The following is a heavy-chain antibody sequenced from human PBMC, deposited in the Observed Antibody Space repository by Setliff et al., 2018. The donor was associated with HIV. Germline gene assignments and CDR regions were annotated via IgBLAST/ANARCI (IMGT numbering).Heavy chain of an antibody. CDR3: ARDRHHYDSSGFDAFDL. J-gene: IGHJ3*01. CDR2: IIPLFGTA. V-gene: IGHV1-69*13. Sequence: SVKVSCKASGGTFSNYAFSWVRQAPGQGLEWMGGIIPLFGTANYAQNFQDRVTITADASTSTAYMELSSLRSEDTAMYYCARDRHHYDSSGFDAFDLWGQGTMVTVSS. D-gene: IGHD3-22*01. CDR1: GGTFSNYA.